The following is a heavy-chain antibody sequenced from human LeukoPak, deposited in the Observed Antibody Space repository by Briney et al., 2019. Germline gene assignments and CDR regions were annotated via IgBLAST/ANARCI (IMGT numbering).Heavy chain of an antibody. CDR2: ISSSHYI. D-gene: IGHD3-10*01. CDR3: AKVPLGFGEFQFDY. J-gene: IGHJ4*02. V-gene: IGHV3-69-1*01. CDR1: GFTVSDNY. Sequence: GGSLRLSCAASGFTVSDNYMSWVRQAPGKGLEWVSSISSSHYIYYADSVKGRFTISRDNAKNSLYLQMNSLRAEDTAVYYCAKVPLGFGEFQFDYWGQGTLVTVSS.